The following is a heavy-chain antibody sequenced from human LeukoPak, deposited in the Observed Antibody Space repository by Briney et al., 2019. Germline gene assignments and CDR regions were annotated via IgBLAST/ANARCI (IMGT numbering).Heavy chain of an antibody. CDR3: ARHSNGYYTIDY. D-gene: IGHD3-3*01. CDR2: IYYSGST. CDR1: GGSISSSSYY. Sequence: SETLSLTCTVSGGSISSSSYYWGWIRQPPGKGLEWIGSIYYSGSTYYNPSLKSRVTISVDTSKNQFSLKLSSVTAADTAVYYCARHSNGYYTIDYWGQGTLVTVSS. V-gene: IGHV4-39*01. J-gene: IGHJ4*02.